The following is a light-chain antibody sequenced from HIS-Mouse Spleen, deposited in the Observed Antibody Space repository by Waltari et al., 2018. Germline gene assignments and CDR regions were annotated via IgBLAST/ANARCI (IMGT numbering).Light chain of an antibody. Sequence: EIVLTQSPGTLSLSPGERATLSCRASQRVSSSYLAWYQQKPGQAPRPLIYGASSRATGIPDRCSGSGSGTDFTLTISRLEPEDFAVYSCQQYGSSPTFGQGTKLEIK. V-gene: IGKV3-20*01. CDR3: QQYGSSPT. J-gene: IGKJ2*01. CDR1: QRVSSSY. CDR2: GAS.